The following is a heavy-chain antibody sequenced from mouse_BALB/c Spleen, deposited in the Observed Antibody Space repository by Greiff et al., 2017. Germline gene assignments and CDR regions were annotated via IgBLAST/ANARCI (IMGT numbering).Heavy chain of an antibody. CDR1: GYSITSDYA. D-gene: IGHD4-1*01. CDR2: ISYSGST. CDR3: AKTGTSGTFDY. J-gene: IGHJ2*01. Sequence: EVQLQESGPGLVKPSQSLSLTCTVTGYSITSDYAWNWIRQFPGNKLEWMGYISYSGSTSYNPSLKSRISITRDTSKNQFFLQLNSVTTEDTATYYCAKTGTSGTFDYWGQGTTLTVSS. V-gene: IGHV3-2*02.